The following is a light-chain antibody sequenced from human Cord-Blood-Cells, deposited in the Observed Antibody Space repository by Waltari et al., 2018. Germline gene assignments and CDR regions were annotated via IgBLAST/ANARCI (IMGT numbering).Light chain of an antibody. CDR1: QSISSW. V-gene: IGKV1-5*01. J-gene: IGKJ2*01. CDR2: DAS. CDR3: QQYNSYPYT. Sequence: DIQMTQSPSTLSASVGDRVTITCRASQSISSWLAWYQPKPGKAPNLLIYDASSLESGVPSRFSGSGSGTEFTLTISSLQPDDFATYYCQQYNSYPYTFGQGTKLEIK.